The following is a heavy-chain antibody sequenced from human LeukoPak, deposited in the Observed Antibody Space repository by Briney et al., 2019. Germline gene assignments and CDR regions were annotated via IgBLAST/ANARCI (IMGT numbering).Heavy chain of an antibody. Sequence: PGGSLRLSCAAFGFTFSNAWMSWVRQAPGKGLEWVGRIKSKTDGGTTDYAVPVKGRFTISRDDSKNTLYLQMNSLKTEDTAVYYCTFNIADWNDLFDYWGQGTLVTVSS. CDR2: IKSKTDGGTT. CDR3: TFNIADWNDLFDY. D-gene: IGHD1-1*01. CDR1: GFTFSNAW. J-gene: IGHJ4*02. V-gene: IGHV3-15*01.